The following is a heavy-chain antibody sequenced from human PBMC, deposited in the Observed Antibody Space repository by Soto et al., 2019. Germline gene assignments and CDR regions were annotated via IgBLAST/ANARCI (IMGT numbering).Heavy chain of an antibody. J-gene: IGHJ6*02. CDR1: GGSISSGGYY. CDR3: ARDENSGNDSSGYYRRPNRSYGMDV. V-gene: IGHV4-31*03. D-gene: IGHD3-22*01. CDR2: IYYSGST. Sequence: SETLSLTCTVSGGSISSGGYYWSWIRQHPGKGLEWIGYIYYSGSTYYNPSLKSRVTISVDTSKDQFSLKLSSVTAADTAVYYCARDENSGNDSSGYYRRPNRSYGMDVWGQGTTVTVSS.